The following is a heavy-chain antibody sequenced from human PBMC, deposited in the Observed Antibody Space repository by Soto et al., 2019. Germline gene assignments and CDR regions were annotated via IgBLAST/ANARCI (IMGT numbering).Heavy chain of an antibody. V-gene: IGHV3-48*04. CDR1: GFSFSCYS. J-gene: IGHJ4*02. CDR2: IFATGATI. CDR3: ARGIPRRLLWFGDYFDY. Sequence: GGALRLSCAASGFSFSCYSMVWGRPAPGKRLEWISYIFATGATIYYADSVKGWFTVSRDNARNSLFLLMNSLRAEDTAVYYCARGIPRRLLWFGDYFDYWGQGTLVTVSS. D-gene: IGHD3-10*01.